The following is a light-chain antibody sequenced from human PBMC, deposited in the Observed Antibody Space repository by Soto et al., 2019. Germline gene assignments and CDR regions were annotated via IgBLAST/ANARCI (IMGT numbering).Light chain of an antibody. CDR3: LSFDSSLSVV. CDR2: GNT. CDR1: SSNIGAGYD. Sequence: QSVLTQPPSVSGAPGQRVTISCTGSSSNIGAGYDVHWYQQLPGRAPKLLIYGNTNRPSGVPDRFSGSKSGTSASLAITGLHAEYEADYYCLSFDSSLSVVFGGGTQLTVL. V-gene: IGLV1-40*01. J-gene: IGLJ2*01.